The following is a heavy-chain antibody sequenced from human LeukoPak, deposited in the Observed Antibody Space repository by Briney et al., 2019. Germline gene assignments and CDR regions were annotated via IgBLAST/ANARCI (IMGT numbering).Heavy chain of an antibody. Sequence: GGSLRLSCAASGFSFKNVWMSWVRQAPGKGLEWVGRIKSKTHGGTTDYAAAVKGRFTISRDDSKSTLYLQMNSLRTEDTALYYCTTWNYDILTGYSIWGQGTLVTVSS. D-gene: IGHD3-9*01. CDR1: GFSFKNVW. J-gene: IGHJ4*02. CDR2: IKSKTHGGTT. V-gene: IGHV3-15*01. CDR3: TTWNYDILTGYSI.